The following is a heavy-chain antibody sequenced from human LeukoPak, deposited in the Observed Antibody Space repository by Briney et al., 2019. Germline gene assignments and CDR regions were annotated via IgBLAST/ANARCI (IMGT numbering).Heavy chain of an antibody. V-gene: IGHV3-30*02. CDR3: AKSSYSGTPRYFDY. J-gene: IGHJ4*02. Sequence: AGGSLRLSCAASGFTFSSYGMHWVRQAPGKGLEWVAFIRYDGSNKYYVDSVKGRFTISRDNSKNTLYLQMNSLRAEDTAVYYCAKSSYSGTPRYFDYWGQGTLVTVSS. CDR2: IRYDGSNK. CDR1: GFTFSSYG. D-gene: IGHD1-26*01.